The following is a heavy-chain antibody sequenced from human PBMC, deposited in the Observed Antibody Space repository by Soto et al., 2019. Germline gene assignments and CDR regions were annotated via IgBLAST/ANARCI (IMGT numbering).Heavy chain of an antibody. V-gene: IGHV3-23*01. CDR1: GFTFSSYA. CDR3: AKDNYYDSSAPPARWFDP. CDR2: ISGSGGST. Sequence: GGSLRLSCAASGFTFSSYAMSWVRQAPGKGLEWVSAISGSGGSTYYADSVKGRFTISRDNSKNTLYLQMDSLRAEDTAVYYCAKDNYYDSSAPPARWFDPWGQGTLVTVSS. D-gene: IGHD3-22*01. J-gene: IGHJ5*02.